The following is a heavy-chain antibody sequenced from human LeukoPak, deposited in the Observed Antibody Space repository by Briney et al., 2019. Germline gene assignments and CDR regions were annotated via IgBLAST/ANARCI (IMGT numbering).Heavy chain of an antibody. CDR2: IYYSGST. CDR3: ASGRYGSGTYGFVY. CDR1: GNSVSSTYY. Sequence: SETLSLTCAVTGNSVSSTYYWGWIRQAPGKGLEWIGYIYYSGSTNYNPSLKSRVTISVDTSKNQFSLKLSSVTAADTAVYYCASGRYGSGTYGFVYWGQGTLVTVSS. V-gene: IGHV4-61*01. D-gene: IGHD3-10*01. J-gene: IGHJ4*02.